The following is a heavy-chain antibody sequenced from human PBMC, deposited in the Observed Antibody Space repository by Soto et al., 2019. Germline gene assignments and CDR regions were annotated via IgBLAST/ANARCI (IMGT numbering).Heavy chain of an antibody. CDR2: ISSSGSTI. Sequence: GGSLRLSCAASGFTFSDYYMSWIRQAPGKGLEWVSYISSSGSTIYYADSVKGRFTISRDNAKNSLYLQMNSLRAEDTAVYYCARTLYDILTGYHFGYWGQGTLVTVSS. V-gene: IGHV3-11*01. J-gene: IGHJ4*02. CDR3: ARTLYDILTGYHFGY. D-gene: IGHD3-9*01. CDR1: GFTFSDYY.